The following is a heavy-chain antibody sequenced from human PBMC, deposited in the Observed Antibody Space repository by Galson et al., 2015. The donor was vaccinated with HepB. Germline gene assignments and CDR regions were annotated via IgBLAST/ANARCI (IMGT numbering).Heavy chain of an antibody. Sequence: SVKVSCKASGFTFTSSAVQWVRQARGQRLEWIGWIVVGSGNTNYAQKFQERVTITRDTSTSTAYMELSSLRSEDTAVYYCAASPRELVPLPYYWGQGTLVTVSS. CDR2: IVVGSGNT. V-gene: IGHV1-58*01. D-gene: IGHD1-26*01. CDR1: GFTFTSSA. CDR3: AASPRELVPLPYY. J-gene: IGHJ4*02.